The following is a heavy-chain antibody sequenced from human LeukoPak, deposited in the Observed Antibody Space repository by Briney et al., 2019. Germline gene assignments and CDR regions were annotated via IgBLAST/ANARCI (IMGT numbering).Heavy chain of an antibody. CDR1: GGSVSSGNYY. CDR3: ARYRIAAAGTLDY. V-gene: IGHV4-61*01. CDR2: IYYSGST. Sequence: SETLSLTCTVSGGSVSSGNYYWSWIRQPPGKGVEWIGYIYYSGSTNYNPSLKSRVTISVDTSKNQFSLKLSSVTAADTAVYYCARYRIAAAGTLDYWGQGTLVTVSS. J-gene: IGHJ4*02. D-gene: IGHD6-13*01.